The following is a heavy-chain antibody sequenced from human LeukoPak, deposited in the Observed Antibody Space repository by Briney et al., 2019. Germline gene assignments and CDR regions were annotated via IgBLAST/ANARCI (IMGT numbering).Heavy chain of an antibody. CDR2: INHSGST. Sequence: PSETLSLTCAVYGGSFSGYYWSWIRQPPGKGLEWIGEINHSGSTNYNPSLKSRVTISVDTSKNQFSLKLSSVTAADTAVYYCARGRGFYYGSGSSYIDYWGQGTLVTVSS. J-gene: IGHJ4*02. D-gene: IGHD3-10*01. CDR3: ARGRGFYYGSGSSYIDY. V-gene: IGHV4-34*01. CDR1: GGSFSGYY.